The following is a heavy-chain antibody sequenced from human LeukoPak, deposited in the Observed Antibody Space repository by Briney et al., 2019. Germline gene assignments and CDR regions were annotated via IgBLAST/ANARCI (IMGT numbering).Heavy chain of an antibody. CDR2: IYTSGST. D-gene: IGHD4-23*01. J-gene: IGHJ6*03. CDR3: ARQSGGNSFYYYYYMDV. V-gene: IGHV4-4*07. Sequence: SETLSLTCTVSGGSTSSYYWSWIRQPAGKGLEWIGRIYTSGSTNYNPSLKSRVTMSVDTSKNQFSLKLSSVTAADTAVYYCARQSGGNSFYYYYYMDVWGKGTTVTVSS. CDR1: GGSTSSYY.